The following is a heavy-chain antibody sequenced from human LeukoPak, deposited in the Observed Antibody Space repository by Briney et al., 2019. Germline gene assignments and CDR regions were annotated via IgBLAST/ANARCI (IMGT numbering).Heavy chain of an antibody. Sequence: PGTSLRLSCTTSGLTFTSHGFHWLRQVVGKRLEWVAFVRNDASDTYHANSVKGRFSVSRDDSKNTLYLQMNSLRPEDTAIYYWAKDRGKDYFDGWGQGTQATVSP. D-gene: IGHD4-23*01. CDR1: GLTFTSHG. V-gene: IGHV3-33*03. J-gene: IGHJ4*02. CDR3: AKDRGKDYFDG. CDR2: VRNDASDT.